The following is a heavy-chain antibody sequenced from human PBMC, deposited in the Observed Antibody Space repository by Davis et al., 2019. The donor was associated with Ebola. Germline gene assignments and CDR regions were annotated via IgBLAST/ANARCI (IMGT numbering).Heavy chain of an antibody. Sequence: SETLSLTCTVSGGSISSYYWSWIRQPPGKGLEWIGYIYYSGSTNYNPSLKSRVTISADTSKNQFSLTLTSVTAADTAVYYCALRDFVTWGQGTQVTVSS. CDR2: IYYSGST. J-gene: IGHJ4*02. D-gene: IGHD2-15*01. CDR1: GGSISSYY. CDR3: ALRDFVT. V-gene: IGHV4-59*12.